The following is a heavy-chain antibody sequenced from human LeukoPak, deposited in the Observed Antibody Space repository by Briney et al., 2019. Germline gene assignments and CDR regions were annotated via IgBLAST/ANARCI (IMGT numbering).Heavy chain of an antibody. D-gene: IGHD6-19*01. V-gene: IGHV1-69*13. CDR1: GGTFGSYA. J-gene: IGHJ4*02. CDR2: IIPIFGTA. CDR3: ARDVVVAVAGSPPTLGY. Sequence: SVKVSCKASGGTFGSYAISWVRQAPGQGLEWMGGIIPIFGTANYAQKFQGRVTITADESTSTAYMELSSLRSEDTAVYYCARDVVVAVAGSPPTLGYWGQGTLVTVSS.